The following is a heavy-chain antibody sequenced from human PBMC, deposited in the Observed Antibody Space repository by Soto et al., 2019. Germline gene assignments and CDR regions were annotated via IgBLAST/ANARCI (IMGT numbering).Heavy chain of an antibody. V-gene: IGHV1-69*02. CDR1: GDTFSIYT. CDR2: VIPIFDIT. J-gene: IGHJ4*02. D-gene: IGHD6-13*01. Sequence: QVQLVQSGSEVKKPGSSVKVSCKASGDTFSIYTISWVRQAPGQGLEWMGRVIPIFDITSYTQRFQGRVTITADKSTTTFYMELSSLRSEDTAVYYCARDRDNSNWPNFDFWGQGTLVTVSS. CDR3: ARDRDNSNWPNFDF.